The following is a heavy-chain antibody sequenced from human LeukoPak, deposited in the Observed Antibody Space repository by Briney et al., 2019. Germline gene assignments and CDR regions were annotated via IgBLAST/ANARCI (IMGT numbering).Heavy chain of an antibody. V-gene: IGHV3-7*05. CDR1: GFTFSGYW. CDR2: INHAGSEK. D-gene: IGHD6-19*01. J-gene: IGHJ4*01. Sequence: GGSLTLLCAASGFTFSGYWKSWVRQAPGKGLKWVANINHAGSEKYYVDSVKGRFTISGDNAKNSLYLQMNSLRAEDTAVYYCARESKGWITHFENWGYGGVLIVSS. CDR3: ARESKGWITHFEN.